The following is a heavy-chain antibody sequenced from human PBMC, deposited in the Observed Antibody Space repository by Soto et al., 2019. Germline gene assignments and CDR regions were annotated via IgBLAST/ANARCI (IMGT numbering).Heavy chain of an antibody. V-gene: IGHV3-23*01. Sequence: GGSLRLSCAASGFTFSNYAMRWVRQAAGKGLEWVSTITGSGGGTYYADSVKGLFTISRDNSKNTLYLQVNSLRAEDTAIYYCATALALGAHYYFAMDVWGHGTTVTVSS. CDR1: GFTFSNYA. CDR3: ATALALGAHYYFAMDV. CDR2: ITGSGGGT. D-gene: IGHD3-16*01. J-gene: IGHJ6*02.